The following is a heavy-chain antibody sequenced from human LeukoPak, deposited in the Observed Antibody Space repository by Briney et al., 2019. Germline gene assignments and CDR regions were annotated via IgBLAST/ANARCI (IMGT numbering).Heavy chain of an antibody. CDR3: ARWRYWDTGGYFDF. V-gene: IGHV4-31*03. Sequence: KPSQTLSLTCSVSGASISGGAYYWSWIRQHPGKGLEWIGYIYYSGNTFYNPSLKSRATISVDMSDNHFSLKLSSVTAADTAVYYCARWRYWDTGGYFDFWGQGTLVIVSS. CDR1: GASISGGAYY. D-gene: IGHD1-26*01. J-gene: IGHJ4*02. CDR2: IYYSGNT.